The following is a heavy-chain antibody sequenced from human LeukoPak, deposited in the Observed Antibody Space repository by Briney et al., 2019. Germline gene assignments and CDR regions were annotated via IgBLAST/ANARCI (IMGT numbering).Heavy chain of an antibody. V-gene: IGHV1-8*01. Sequence: ASVKVSCKASGYTFTSYDINWVRQATGQGLEWMGWMNPNSGNTGYAQKFQGRVTMTRNPSISTAFMELSGLRSEDTAVYYCARGRIAAAGTRVFGYWGQGTLVTVSS. CDR1: GYTFTSYD. CDR2: MNPNSGNT. J-gene: IGHJ4*02. D-gene: IGHD6-13*01. CDR3: ARGRIAAAGTRVFGY.